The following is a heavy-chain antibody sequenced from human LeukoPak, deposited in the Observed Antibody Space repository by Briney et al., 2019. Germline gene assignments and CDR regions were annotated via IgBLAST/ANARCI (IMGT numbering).Heavy chain of an antibody. CDR3: ARGDIIVVPAHNWFDP. CDR1: GYTFTGYY. V-gene: IGHV1-2*02. J-gene: IGHJ5*02. Sequence: ASVKVSCKASGYTFTGYYMHWVRQAPGQGLEWMGWVNPNSGGTNSAQKFQGRVTMTRDTSISTAYMELSGPRSDDTAVYYCARGDIIVVPAHNWFDPWGQGTLVTVAS. D-gene: IGHD2-2*01. CDR2: VNPNSGGT.